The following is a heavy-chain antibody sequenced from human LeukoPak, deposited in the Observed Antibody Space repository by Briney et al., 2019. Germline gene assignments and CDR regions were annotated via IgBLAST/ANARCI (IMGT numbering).Heavy chain of an antibody. J-gene: IGHJ4*02. CDR1: GAYISSSSYF. D-gene: IGHD3-22*01. CDR3: YFDSSVPQ. CDR2: ISYTGTT. Sequence: SETLSLTCSVSGAYISSSSYFWGWIRQSPGRGLEWIGTISYTGTTHYNPSFQSRVTVSVDMSNNEVSLRVTSVTAADAANRLHYFDSSVPQWGQGILVSVSS. V-gene: IGHV4-39*01.